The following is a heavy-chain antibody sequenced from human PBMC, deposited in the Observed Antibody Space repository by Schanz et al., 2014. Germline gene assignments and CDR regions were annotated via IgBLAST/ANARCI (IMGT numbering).Heavy chain of an antibody. D-gene: IGHD3-16*01. Sequence: QVQLVESGGGVAQPGGSLRLSCAASGFSFSGYGMHWVRQAPGKGLEWVAAISYDGRNKYYADSVKGRFTISRDNPKNTLSLQMNSLRVEDTAVYYCARDLAFGGVYDRHSDSWGQGTLVTVSS. CDR3: ARDLAFGGVYDRHSDS. V-gene: IGHV3-30*03. J-gene: IGHJ4*02. CDR2: ISYDGRNK. CDR1: GFSFSGYG.